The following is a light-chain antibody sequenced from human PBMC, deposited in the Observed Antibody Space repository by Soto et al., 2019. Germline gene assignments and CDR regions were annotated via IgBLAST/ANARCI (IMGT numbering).Light chain of an antibody. V-gene: IGLV1-51*02. CDR1: SSNIGKNY. J-gene: IGLJ1*01. Sequence: SVLTQPPSLSAAPGQKVIISCSGSSSNIGKNYVSWYQQLPGSAPKLLIYEDDKRPSGIPDRFSGSKSGTSATLGITGLQTGDEADCYCGTWDSSLNVYVFGTGTKVTVL. CDR3: GTWDSSLNVYV. CDR2: EDD.